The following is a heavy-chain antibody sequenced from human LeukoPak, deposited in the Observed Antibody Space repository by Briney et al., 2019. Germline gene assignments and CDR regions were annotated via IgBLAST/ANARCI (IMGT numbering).Heavy chain of an antibody. Sequence: GRSLRLSCAASGFTFSSYAMHWVRQAPGKGLEWVAVISYDGSNKYYADSVKGRFTISRDNSKNTLYLQMNSLRAEDTAVYYCAELGITMIGGVWGKGTTVTISS. CDR3: AELGITMIGGV. J-gene: IGHJ6*04. D-gene: IGHD3-10*02. CDR2: ISYDGSNK. CDR1: GFTFSSYA. V-gene: IGHV3-30*04.